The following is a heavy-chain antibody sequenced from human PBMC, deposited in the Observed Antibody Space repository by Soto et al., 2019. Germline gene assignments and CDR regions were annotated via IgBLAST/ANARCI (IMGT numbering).Heavy chain of an antibody. V-gene: IGHV3-30-3*01. Sequence: QVHLVESGGGVVQPGGSLRLSCAASGFIFSTYTIHWVRQAPGKGLEWVAVISYDGDIKNYADSVMGRFTISRDNSKNTLYLRMNGLRPEDTAIYYCARGQWLPDYWGQGTLVTVSS. D-gene: IGHD6-19*01. CDR1: GFIFSTYT. CDR3: ARGQWLPDY. CDR2: ISYDGDIK. J-gene: IGHJ4*02.